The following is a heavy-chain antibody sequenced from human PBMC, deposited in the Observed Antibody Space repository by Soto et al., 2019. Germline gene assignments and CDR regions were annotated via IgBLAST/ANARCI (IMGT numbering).Heavy chain of an antibody. V-gene: IGHV3-23*01. D-gene: IGHD6-13*01. J-gene: IGHJ6*02. CDR3: AKGLYSSYYYYGMDV. CDR2: ISGSCGST. Sequence: AGSMEPAIAGSGVTVRLNAVAWVRPNPGKGLECVSAISGSCGSTYYADSVKGRFTMSRDNSKNTLYLQMNSLRAEDTAVYYCAKGLYSSYYYYGMDVWGQGTAVTVSS. CDR1: GVTVRLNA.